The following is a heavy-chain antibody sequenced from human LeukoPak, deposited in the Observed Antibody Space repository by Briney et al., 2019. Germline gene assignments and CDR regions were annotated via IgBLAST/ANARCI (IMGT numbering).Heavy chain of an antibody. D-gene: IGHD3-22*01. CDR1: GFTFDDYA. V-gene: IGHV3-9*01. CDR2: ISWNSGSI. J-gene: IGHJ4*02. CDR3: AKAYYDSSPYYFDY. Sequence: GGSLRLSCAASGFTFDDYAMHWVRHAPGKGLEWVSGISWNSGSIGYADSVKGRFTISRDNAKNSLYLQMNSLRAEDTALYYCAKAYYDSSPYYFDYWGQGTLVTVSS.